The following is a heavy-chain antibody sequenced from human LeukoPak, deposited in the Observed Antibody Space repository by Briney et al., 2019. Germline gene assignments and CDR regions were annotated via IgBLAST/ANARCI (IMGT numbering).Heavy chain of an antibody. J-gene: IGHJ4*02. CDR3: ASELAHCVGDCLQN. D-gene: IGHD2-21*02. Sequence: GGSLRLSCAASGFTFSSYSMNWVRQAPGKGLEWVSYIGSSSSTIYYGDSVKGRFTISRDNAKNSLYLQMNSLRVEDTAVYYCASELAHCVGDCLQNWGQGTLVTVSS. V-gene: IGHV3-48*01. CDR2: IGSSSSTI. CDR1: GFTFSSYS.